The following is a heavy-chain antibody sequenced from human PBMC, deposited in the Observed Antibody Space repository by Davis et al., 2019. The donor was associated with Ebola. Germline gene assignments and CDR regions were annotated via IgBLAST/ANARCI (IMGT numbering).Heavy chain of an antibody. Sequence: PGGSLRLSCAGSGFTFSTYVMRWVRQAPGKGPEWVSSILHSGGTAYYADSVKGRFTVSRDNSKSTLYLQMNSLRVEDTAVYYCARSVAGSSRPSSIDHWGQGTLVTVSS. J-gene: IGHJ4*02. V-gene: IGHV3-23*01. CDR3: ARSVAGSSRPSSIDH. CDR2: ILHSGGTA. CDR1: GFTFSTYV. D-gene: IGHD6-19*01.